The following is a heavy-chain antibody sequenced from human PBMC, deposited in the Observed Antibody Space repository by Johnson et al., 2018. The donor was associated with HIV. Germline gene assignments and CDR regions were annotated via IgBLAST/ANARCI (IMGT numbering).Heavy chain of an antibody. V-gene: IGHV3-66*02. CDR3: ARDSGAPGNDAFDI. Sequence: MLLVESGGNLVQPGGSLRLSCAASGFTFSSYWMHWVRQAPGKGLEWVSVIYSGGSTYYADSLKGRFTISRDNSKNTLYLQMNSLRPEDTALYFCARDSGAPGNDAFDIWGQGTMVTISS. CDR2: IYSGGST. CDR1: GFTFSSYW. J-gene: IGHJ3*02. D-gene: IGHD1-26*01.